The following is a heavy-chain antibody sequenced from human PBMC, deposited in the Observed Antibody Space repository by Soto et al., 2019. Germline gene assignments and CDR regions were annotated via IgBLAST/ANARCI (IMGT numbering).Heavy chain of an antibody. CDR2: VSAHNGNT. D-gene: IGHD3-3*01. J-gene: IGHJ6*02. V-gene: IGHV1-18*04. CDR3: ARRIRFLEWLSYYYYGMDV. CDR1: GYTFSNHG. Sequence: QVQLVQSGGEVKTPGASVKVSCRAYGYTFSNHGVSWVRQAPGQGPEWMGWVSAHNGNTKYAEKFQERLTLTTDISASTGYMELRSLRSDDTAVYYCARRIRFLEWLSYYYYGMDVWGQGTTVTVSS.